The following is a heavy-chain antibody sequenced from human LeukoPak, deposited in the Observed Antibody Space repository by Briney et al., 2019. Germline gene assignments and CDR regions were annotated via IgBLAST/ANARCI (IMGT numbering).Heavy chain of an antibody. CDR1: GYTFTGYY. J-gene: IGHJ6*02. D-gene: IGHD2-15*01. CDR3: ARDLYCSGGSCYYYGMDV. CDR2: INPNSGGT. Sequence: GALVKVSCKASGYTFTGYYMHWVRQAPGQGLEWMGWINPNSGGTNYAQKFQGRVTMTRDTSISTAYMELSRLRSDDTAVYYCARDLYCSGGSCYYYGMDVWGQGTTVTVSS. V-gene: IGHV1-2*02.